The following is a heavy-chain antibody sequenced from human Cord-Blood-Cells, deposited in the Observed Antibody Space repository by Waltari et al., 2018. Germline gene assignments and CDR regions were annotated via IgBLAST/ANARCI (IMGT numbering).Heavy chain of an antibody. CDR2: IYYSGST. V-gene: IGHV4-59*01. CDR3: ARGLDSSGFQGYYYYMDV. D-gene: IGHD3-22*01. J-gene: IGHJ6*03. CDR1: GGSISSYY. Sequence: QVQLQESGPGLVKPSETLSLTCTVSGGSISSYYWSWIRQPPGKGLELIGYIYYSGSTNYNPSLKSRVTISVDTSKNQFSLKLSSVTAADTAVYYCARGLDSSGFQGYYYYMDVWGKGTTVTVSS.